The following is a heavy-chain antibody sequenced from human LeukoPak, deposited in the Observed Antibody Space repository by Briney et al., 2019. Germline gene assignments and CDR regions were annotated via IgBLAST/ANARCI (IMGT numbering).Heavy chain of an antibody. V-gene: IGHV6-1*01. D-gene: IGHD6-19*01. CDR2: TYYRTRWYS. CDR1: GVSVSSNSAS. Sequence: KTSQTLSLTCGISGVSVSSNSASWNWIRQSPSRGLEWLGRTYYRTRWYSDSAESVKSRMTVNPDTSKNQFSLQLNFVTPEDTAVYYCARGNSGPAVARFDYWGQGTLVTVSS. CDR3: ARGNSGPAVARFDY. J-gene: IGHJ4*02.